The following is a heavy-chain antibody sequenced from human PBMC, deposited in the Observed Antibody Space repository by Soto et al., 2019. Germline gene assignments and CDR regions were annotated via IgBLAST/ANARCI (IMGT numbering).Heavy chain of an antibody. V-gene: IGHV1-58*01. D-gene: IGHD6-13*01. CDR2: IVVGSGNT. Sequence: SVKVPCKPSAFTVTRYAVQLVRQARGQRLEWIGWIVVGSGNTNYAQKFQERVTITRDMSISTAYMELRSLRSEDTAVYYCAADQAAAGTDYYDYVTDVWGQGTTVTASS. CDR1: AFTVTRYA. CDR3: AADQAAAGTDYYDYVTDV. J-gene: IGHJ6*02.